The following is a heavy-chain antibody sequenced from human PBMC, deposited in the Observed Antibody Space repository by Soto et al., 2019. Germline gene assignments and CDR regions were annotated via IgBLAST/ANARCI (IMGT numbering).Heavy chain of an antibody. Sequence: QVQLVQSGAEVKKPGSSVKVSCKASGGTFSSYAISWVRQAPGQGLEWMGGIIPIFGTANYAQKFQGRVTITADESTSTAYMELSSLRSEDTAVYYCARVGPQSLVATKVFWFDPWGQGTLVTVSS. CDR1: GGTFSSYA. CDR3: ARVGPQSLVATKVFWFDP. CDR2: IIPIFGTA. J-gene: IGHJ5*02. D-gene: IGHD5-12*01. V-gene: IGHV1-69*01.